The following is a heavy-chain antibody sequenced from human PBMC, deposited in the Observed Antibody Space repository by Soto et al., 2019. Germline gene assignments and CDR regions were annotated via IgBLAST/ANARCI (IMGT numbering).Heavy chain of an antibody. D-gene: IGHD2-15*01. Sequence: SETLSLTCTVSCGSISSSSYYWGWIRQPPGKGLEWIGSIHYSGSTYHNPSLKSRVTISIDTSKNQFSLKLSSVTAADTAVYYCSRRYCSGGSCFGVYWGQGTLVTVSS. CDR3: SRRYCSGGSCFGVY. CDR2: IHYSGST. CDR1: CGSISSSSYY. J-gene: IGHJ4*02. V-gene: IGHV4-39*01.